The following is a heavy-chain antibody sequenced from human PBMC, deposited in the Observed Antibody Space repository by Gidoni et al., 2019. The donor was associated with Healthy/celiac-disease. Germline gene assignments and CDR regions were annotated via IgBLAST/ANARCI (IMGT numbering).Heavy chain of an antibody. Sequence: ELQLFESGGGWVQPGGSLMLSCAAPGFTFSSDDFTWVRQAPGTGLARVSAISGSGGSTYYADSVKGRFTISRDNSKNTLYLQMNSLRAEDTAVYYCAKSLWFGELFRRYYYYGMDVWGQGTTVTVSS. D-gene: IGHD3-10*01. CDR2: ISGSGGST. CDR1: GFTFSSDD. V-gene: IGHV3-23*01. J-gene: IGHJ6*02. CDR3: AKSLWFGELFRRYYYYGMDV.